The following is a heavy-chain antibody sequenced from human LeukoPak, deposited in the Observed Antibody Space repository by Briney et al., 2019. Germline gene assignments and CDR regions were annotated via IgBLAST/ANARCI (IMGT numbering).Heavy chain of an antibody. D-gene: IGHD6-13*01. CDR1: GGSFSGYY. J-gene: IGHJ4*02. CDR2: INHSGST. V-gene: IGHV4-34*01. CDR3: ARARDSSSWYYFDY. Sequence: PSETLSLTCAVYGGSFSGYYWSWIRQPPGKGLEWIGEINHSGSTNYNPSLKSRVTISVDKSKNQFSLKLSSVTAADTAVYYCARARDSSSWYYFDYWGQGTLVTVSS.